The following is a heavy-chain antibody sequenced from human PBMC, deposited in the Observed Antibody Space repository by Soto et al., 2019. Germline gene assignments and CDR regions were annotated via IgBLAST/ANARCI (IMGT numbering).Heavy chain of an antibody. CDR1: GNTFSNYY. CDR2: INPSGGHT. V-gene: IGHV1-46*03. D-gene: IGHD2-21*02. CDR3: ARGGHVVVVTAAFDY. J-gene: IGHJ4*02. Sequence: GASVKVSCKASGNTFSNYYIHWVRQAPGQGLEWMGTINPSGGHTTYAQKFLGRVTMTRDTSTCTLYMELTSLRSEDTAVYYCARGGHVVVVTAAFDYWGQGTLVTVSS.